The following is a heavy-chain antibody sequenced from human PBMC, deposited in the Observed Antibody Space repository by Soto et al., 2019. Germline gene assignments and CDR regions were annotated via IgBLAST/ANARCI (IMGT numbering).Heavy chain of an antibody. V-gene: IGHV3-21*01. J-gene: IGHJ4*02. CDR2: ISSSSSYI. CDR1: GFTFSSYS. D-gene: IGHD3-10*01. Sequence: EVQLVESGGGLVKPGGSLRLSCAASGFTFSSYSMNWVRQAPGKGLEWVSSISSSSSYIYYADSVKGRFTISRDNAKNSLYLQMNSLRAEDTAVYHCARDRSMVRGVIGFWGQGTLVTVSS. CDR3: ARDRSMVRGVIGF.